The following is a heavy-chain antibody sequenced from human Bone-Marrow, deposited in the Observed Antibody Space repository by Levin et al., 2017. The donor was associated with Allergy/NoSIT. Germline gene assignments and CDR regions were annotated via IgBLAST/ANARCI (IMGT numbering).Heavy chain of an antibody. J-gene: IGHJ6*03. CDR2: INPNSGDT. CDR1: GYIFTAHY. Sequence: GGSLRLSCKASGYIFTAHYMHWVRQAPGQGLEWVGRINPNSGDTDYAQQFQGRVTMTRDTSISTVHMDLSRLRSDDTAVYYCARTDYAFGYYMDVWGAGTTVTVSS. V-gene: IGHV1-2*06. CDR3: ARTDYAFGYYMDV. D-gene: IGHD4-17*01.